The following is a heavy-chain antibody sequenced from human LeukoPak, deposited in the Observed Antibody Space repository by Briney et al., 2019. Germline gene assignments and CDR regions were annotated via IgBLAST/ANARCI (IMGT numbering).Heavy chain of an antibody. D-gene: IGHD5-18*01. Sequence: SETLSLTCTVSGGSISSSNYYWGWIRQPPGKGLEYIGIIHYSGGTYYNPSLKSRVTISLDTSKNQFSLRLTSVIAADTAVYYCARRPDTAIDYWGQGTLVTVSS. V-gene: IGHV4-39*01. CDR3: ARRPDTAIDY. CDR2: IHYSGGT. CDR1: GGSISSSNYY. J-gene: IGHJ4*02.